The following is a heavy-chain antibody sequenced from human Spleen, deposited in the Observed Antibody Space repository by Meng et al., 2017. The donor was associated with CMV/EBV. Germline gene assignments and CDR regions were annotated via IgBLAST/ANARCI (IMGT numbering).Heavy chain of an antibody. D-gene: IGHD1-26*01. V-gene: IGHV3-21*01. CDR1: GCTFSSYS. J-gene: IGHJ4*02. CDR3: AREVVGATMDY. CDR2: ISSSSSYI. Sequence: EVQLVESGGXRVKPGGSLRLSCAASGCTFSSYSMNWVRQAPGKGLEWVSSISSSSSYIYYADSVKGRFTISRDNAKNSLYLQMNSLRAEDTAVYYCAREVVGATMDYWGQGTLVTVSS.